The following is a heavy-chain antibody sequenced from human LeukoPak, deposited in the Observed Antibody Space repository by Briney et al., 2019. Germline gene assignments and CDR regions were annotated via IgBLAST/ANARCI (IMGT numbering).Heavy chain of an antibody. CDR1: GASISSYY. CDR3: ARVEYSSGWYNY. CDR2: IYYSGSA. V-gene: IGHV4-59*01. D-gene: IGHD6-19*01. Sequence: PSETLSLTCTVSGASISSYYWSWIRQPPGKGLEWIGYIYYSGSANYNPSLKSRVTISVDTSKNQFSLKLSSVTAADTAVYYCARVEYSSGWYNYWGQGTLVTVSS. J-gene: IGHJ4*02.